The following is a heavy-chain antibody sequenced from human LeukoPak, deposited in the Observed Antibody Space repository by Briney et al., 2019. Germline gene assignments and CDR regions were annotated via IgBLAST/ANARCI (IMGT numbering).Heavy chain of an antibody. J-gene: IGHJ4*02. Sequence: ASVKVSCKASGGTFSSYAISWARQAPGQGLEWMGGIIPIFGTANYAQKFQGRVTITADESTSTAYMELSSLRSEDTAVYYCARVSDYSNYNFDYWGQGTLVTVSS. CDR1: GGTFSSYA. CDR2: IIPIFGTA. V-gene: IGHV1-69*13. CDR3: ARVSDYSNYNFDY. D-gene: IGHD4-11*01.